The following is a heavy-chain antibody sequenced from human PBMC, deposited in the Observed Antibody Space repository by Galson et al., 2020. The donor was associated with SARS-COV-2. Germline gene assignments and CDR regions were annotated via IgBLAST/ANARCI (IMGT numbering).Heavy chain of an antibody. CDR2: IDWDDDK. V-gene: IGHV2-70*04. D-gene: IGHD2-15*01. CDR3: ARCPTSSVVQSHFDY. CDR1: GFSLRTSGMR. J-gene: IGHJ4*02. Sequence: SGPTLVKPTQTLLLTCTFSGFSLRTSGMRVSWIRQPPGKALEWLARIDWDDDKFYNTSLRTRLTISKDTSKNQVVLTMTNVDPVDTATYYCARCPTSSVVQSHFDYWSQGTLVTVSS.